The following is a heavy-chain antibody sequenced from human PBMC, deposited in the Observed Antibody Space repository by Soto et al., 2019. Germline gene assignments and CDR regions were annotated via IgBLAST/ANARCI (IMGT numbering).Heavy chain of an antibody. CDR3: ARDRPGDEGDAFDI. CDR2: RSSGGST. Sequence: EVQLVETGGGLIQPGGSLRLSCAASGLTVSSNYMNWVRQAPGKGLEWVSVRSSGGSTHYAGTVKGPFISSRDNSKNTVYLQMNSRRAEDTAVYYCARDRPGDEGDAFDIWGHGTMVTVSS. V-gene: IGHV3-53*02. J-gene: IGHJ3*02. D-gene: IGHD3-10*01. CDR1: GLTVSSNY.